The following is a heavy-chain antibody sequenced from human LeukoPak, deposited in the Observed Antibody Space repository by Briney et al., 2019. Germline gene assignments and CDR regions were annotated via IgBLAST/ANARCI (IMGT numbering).Heavy chain of an antibody. J-gene: IGHJ4*02. D-gene: IGHD3-10*01. CDR3: ARDLRVYGSGSYFLDY. V-gene: IGHV3-7*01. Sequence: QPGGSLRLSCAASGFTFSSYWMSWVRQAPGKGLEWVANIKQDGSEKYYVDSVRGRFTISRDNAKNSLYLQMNSLRAEDTAVYYCARDLRVYGSGSYFLDYWGQGTLVTVSS. CDR1: GFTFSSYW. CDR2: IKQDGSEK.